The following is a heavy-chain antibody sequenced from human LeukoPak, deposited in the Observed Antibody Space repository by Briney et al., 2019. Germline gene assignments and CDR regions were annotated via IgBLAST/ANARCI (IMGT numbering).Heavy chain of an antibody. CDR3: ARAQGAYCTNGVCPNWFDP. CDR2: INPQIGGT. CDR1: GYSFTDYY. V-gene: IGHV1-2*02. J-gene: IGHJ5*02. D-gene: IGHD2-8*01. Sequence: ASVTVTCKASGYSFTDYYIHWVRQAPGQGLEWMGLINPQIGGTNYAQRFQGRVTMTRDTSTSTAYMDLRRLTSDDTAVYYCARAQGAYCTNGVCPNWFDPWGQGTLVTVSS.